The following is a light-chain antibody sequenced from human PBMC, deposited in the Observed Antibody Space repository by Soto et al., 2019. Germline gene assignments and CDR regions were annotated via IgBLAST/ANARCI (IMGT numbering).Light chain of an antibody. Sequence: EIVLTQSPATLSLSPGERATLSCRASQSVSSYLAWYQQKPGQAPRLLIYDASNRATGIPARFSGSGSGTDFNLTISSQEPEDFAIYYCQQRSNWPPVTFGGGTKVEIK. V-gene: IGKV3-11*01. J-gene: IGKJ4*01. CDR1: QSVSSY. CDR3: QQRSNWPPVT. CDR2: DAS.